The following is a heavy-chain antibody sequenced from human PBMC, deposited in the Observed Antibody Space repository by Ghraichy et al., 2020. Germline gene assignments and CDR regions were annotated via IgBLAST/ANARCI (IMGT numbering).Heavy chain of an antibody. CDR3: ARDSHYDSSGYYVGGKLFDY. Sequence: ESLNISCAASGFTFSSYSMNWVRQAPGKGLEWVSYISSGSSTIYYADSVKGRFTISRDNAKNSLYLQMNSLRDEDMAVYYCARDSHYDSSGYYVGGKLFDYWGQGTLVTVSS. J-gene: IGHJ4*02. CDR1: GFTFSSYS. CDR2: ISSGSSTI. D-gene: IGHD3-22*01. V-gene: IGHV3-48*02.